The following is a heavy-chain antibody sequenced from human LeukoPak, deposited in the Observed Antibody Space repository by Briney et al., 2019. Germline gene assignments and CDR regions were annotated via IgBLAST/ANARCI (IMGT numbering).Heavy chain of an antibody. CDR1: GGSISSYY. J-gene: IGHJ4*02. CDR2: INHSGST. CDR3: ARRQGVRWGYSYGT. Sequence: SETLSLTCTVSGGSISSYYWSWIRQPPGKGLEWIGEINHSGSTNYNPSLKSRVTISVDTSKNQFSLKLGSVTAADTAVYYCARRQGVRWGYSYGTWGQGTLVTVSS. V-gene: IGHV4-34*01. D-gene: IGHD5-18*01.